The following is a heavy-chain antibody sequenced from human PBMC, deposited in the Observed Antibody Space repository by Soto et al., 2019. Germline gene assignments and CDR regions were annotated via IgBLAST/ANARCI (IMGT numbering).Heavy chain of an antibody. V-gene: IGHV3-30*18. CDR3: AKSGQLPPNYYYGMAV. J-gene: IGHJ6*02. CDR2: VSYDGTDK. D-gene: IGHD2-15*01. CDR1: GFTFSNYG. Sequence: PGGSLRLSCAASGFTFSNYGMHWVRQAPGKGLEWVAVVSYDGTDKYYGDSVKGRFTISRDNSENALYLQVNSLRAEDTAVYYCAKSGQLPPNYYYGMAVWGQGTTVTVSS.